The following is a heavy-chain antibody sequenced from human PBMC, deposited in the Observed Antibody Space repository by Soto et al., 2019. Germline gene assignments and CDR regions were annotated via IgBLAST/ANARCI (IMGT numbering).Heavy chain of an antibody. CDR3: AALHNWNDGAAFDI. D-gene: IGHD1-20*01. CDR2: IVVGSGNT. V-gene: IGHV1-58*01. Sequence: GASVKVSSKASGFTFTSSAVQWVRQARGQRLEWIGWIVVGSGNTNYAQKFQERVTITRDMSTSTAYMELSSLRSEDTAVYYCAALHNWNDGAAFDIWGQGTMVTVSS. CDR1: GFTFTSSA. J-gene: IGHJ3*02.